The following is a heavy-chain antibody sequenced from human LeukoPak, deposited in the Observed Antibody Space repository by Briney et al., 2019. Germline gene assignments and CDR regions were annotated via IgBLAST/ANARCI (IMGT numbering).Heavy chain of an antibody. CDR2: ISPDGSDK. J-gene: IGHJ4*02. CDR3: ARGIVVVVGASDHFDY. CDR1: GFPFSTYW. V-gene: IGHV3-7*01. Sequence: HAGGSLRLSCVASGFPFSTYWMNWVRQAPGKGLERVGTISPDGSDKYYVDSVKGRFTISRDNAKTSLYLQINSLRADDTALYFCARGIVVVVGASDHFDYWGQGTLITVSS. D-gene: IGHD2-15*01.